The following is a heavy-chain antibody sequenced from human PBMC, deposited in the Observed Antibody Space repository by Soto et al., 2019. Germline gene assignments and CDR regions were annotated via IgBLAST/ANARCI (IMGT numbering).Heavy chain of an antibody. J-gene: IGHJ4*02. D-gene: IGHD2-21*02. CDR2: MTGSGAST. V-gene: IGHV3-23*01. CDR3: ARRHCGDDCYPYYLGY. CDR1: GFTFSTYA. Sequence: PGGSLRLSCAASGFTFSTYAMAWVRQAPGKGLEWVSAMTGSGASTYYADSVKSRFTISRDNSKNTLFLQMTSLRAEDTAIFYCARRHCGDDCYPYYLGYWGQGAQVTVSS.